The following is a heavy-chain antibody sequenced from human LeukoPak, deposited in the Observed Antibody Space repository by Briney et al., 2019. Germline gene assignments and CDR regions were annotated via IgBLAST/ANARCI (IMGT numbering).Heavy chain of an antibody. V-gene: IGHV4-30-4*01. Sequence: PSQTLSLTCTVSGGSISSGDYYWSWIRQPPGKGLEWIGHIYYSGSTYYNPSLKSRVTISVDTSKNQFSLKLSSVTAADTAVYYCARVVGAYDAFDIWGQGTMVTVSS. CDR1: GGSISSGDYY. CDR2: IYYSGST. CDR3: ARVVGAYDAFDI. J-gene: IGHJ3*02. D-gene: IGHD1-26*01.